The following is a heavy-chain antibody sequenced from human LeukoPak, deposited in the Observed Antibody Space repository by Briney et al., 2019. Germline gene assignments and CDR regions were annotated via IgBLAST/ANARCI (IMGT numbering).Heavy chain of an antibody. CDR1: GYSISSGYY. CDR2: IYHSGST. D-gene: IGHD3-22*01. Sequence: PSETLSLTCAVSGYSISSGYYWGWIRQPPGKGLEWIGSIYHSGSTYYNPSLKSRVIISVDTSKNQFSLKLSSVTAADTAVYYCARLPSYYDSSGYSYWGQGTLVTVSS. V-gene: IGHV4-38-2*01. CDR3: ARLPSYYDSSGYSY. J-gene: IGHJ4*02.